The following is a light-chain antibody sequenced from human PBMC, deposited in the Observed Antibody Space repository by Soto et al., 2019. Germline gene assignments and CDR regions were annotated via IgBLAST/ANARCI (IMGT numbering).Light chain of an antibody. Sequence: QAVVTQPPSASGTPGQRVTISCSGGSSNIGSNHVYWYQQFPGMAPKLLMYRSDQRPTGVPDRFSGSRSGTSASLAISGLRSDDEADYYCSARDDILSGVVFGGGTKLTVL. CDR2: RSD. J-gene: IGLJ2*01. CDR1: SSNIGSNH. V-gene: IGLV1-47*01. CDR3: SARDDILSGVV.